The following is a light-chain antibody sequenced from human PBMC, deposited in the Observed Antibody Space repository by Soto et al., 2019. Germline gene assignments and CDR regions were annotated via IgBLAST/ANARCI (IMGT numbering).Light chain of an antibody. Sequence: EIVMTQSPATLSVSPGEGATLSCRASQSVSTNLAWYQQKPGRAPRLLIFATSSRATGIPDRFSGSGSGTDFTLTISRLDPEDFAVYYCHQYDNSPWTFGQGTKVDIK. J-gene: IGKJ1*01. V-gene: IGKV3D-15*02. CDR2: ATS. CDR1: QSVSTN. CDR3: HQYDNSPWT.